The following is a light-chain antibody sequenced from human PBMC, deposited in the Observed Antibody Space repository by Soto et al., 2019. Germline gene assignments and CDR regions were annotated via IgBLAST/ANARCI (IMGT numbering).Light chain of an antibody. CDR3: ASWDDRLGAVI. V-gene: IGLV1-47*02. CDR2: SNN. Sequence: QSVLTQPPSASGTPGQKVFISCSGSSSNIGGTNYAYRYQQLPGAAPKLLMHSNNLRPSGVPERISGSKFGTAASLAISGLRSEDEAVYYCASWDDRLGAVIFGGGTKVT. J-gene: IGLJ2*01. CDR1: SSNIGGTNY.